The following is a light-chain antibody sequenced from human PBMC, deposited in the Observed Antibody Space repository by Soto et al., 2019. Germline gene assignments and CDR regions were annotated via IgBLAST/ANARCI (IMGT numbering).Light chain of an antibody. CDR2: DAS. CDR3: QKSDSTPIT. Sequence: MVLTQSPRIRSQSPTAKPTLSCSAGRSVSSYLAWYQQKPGQAPRLLIYDASNRATGIPARFSGSGSETDFALTISSLEPEDSAVYYGQKSDSTPITFGQWTRLEIK. V-gene: IGKV3-11*01. CDR1: RSVSSY. J-gene: IGKJ5*01.